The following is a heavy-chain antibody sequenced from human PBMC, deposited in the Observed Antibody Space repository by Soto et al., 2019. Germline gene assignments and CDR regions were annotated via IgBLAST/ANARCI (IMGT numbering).Heavy chain of an antibody. CDR3: ARDPGYSSPPDNWLDP. Sequence: SETRSLTCTVSGGSMRGYCWTWIRQPPGKALEWIGSIYYPGRTKYTPSIKSRPTISVDPSNNKFSLRLDSVTAADPAVYYCARDPGYSSPPDNWLDPWGQGTVVTVSS. CDR1: GGSMRGYC. J-gene: IGHJ5*02. D-gene: IGHD5-18*01. V-gene: IGHV4-59*01. CDR2: IYYPGRT.